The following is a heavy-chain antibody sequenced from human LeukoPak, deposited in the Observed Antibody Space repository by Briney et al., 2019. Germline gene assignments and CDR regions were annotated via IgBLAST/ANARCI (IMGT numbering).Heavy chain of an antibody. CDR3: ARGGYGDYEYFQD. Sequence: SETLSLTCTVSGGSISSYYWSWIRQPPGKGLEWIGYIYYSGSTNYNPSLKSRVTISVDTSKNQFSLKLSSVTAADTAVYYCARGGYGDYEYFQDWGQGTLVSVSS. CDR1: GGSISSYY. J-gene: IGHJ1*01. V-gene: IGHV4-59*01. D-gene: IGHD4-17*01. CDR2: IYYSGST.